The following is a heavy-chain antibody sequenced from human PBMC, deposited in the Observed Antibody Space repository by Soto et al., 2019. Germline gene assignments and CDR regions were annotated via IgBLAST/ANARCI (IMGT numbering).Heavy chain of an antibody. V-gene: IGHV4-30-4*01. D-gene: IGHD5-18*01. CDR3: ARAERGYSYGSFDY. CDR2: IYYSGST. Sequence: PSETLSLTCAVSSGSISSGHWWNWVRQPPGKGLEWIGYIYYSGSTYYNPSLKSRVTISVDTSKNQFSLKLSSVTAADTAVYYCARAERGYSYGSFDYWGQGTLVTVYS. J-gene: IGHJ4*02. CDR1: SGSISSGHW.